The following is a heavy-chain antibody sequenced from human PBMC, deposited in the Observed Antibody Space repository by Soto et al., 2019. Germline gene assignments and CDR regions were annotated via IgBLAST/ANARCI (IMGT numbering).Heavy chain of an antibody. CDR3: ARDYYYDNSGNPGAYYYGMDV. CDR1: GGYFSGYH. J-gene: IGHJ6*02. V-gene: IGHV4-59*01. D-gene: IGHD3-22*01. Sequence: PSETLSLTCTVSGGYFSGYHWSWLRQPPGKGLEWVGYLYQSGSTKYSLALKSRVTMSVDKAKNQFALRLESVTAADTAVYWCARDYYYDNSGNPGAYYYGMDVWGQGTTVTVS. CDR2: LYQSGST.